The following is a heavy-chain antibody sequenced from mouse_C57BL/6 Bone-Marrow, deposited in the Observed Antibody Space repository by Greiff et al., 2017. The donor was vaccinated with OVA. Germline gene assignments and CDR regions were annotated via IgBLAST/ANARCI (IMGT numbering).Heavy chain of an antibody. V-gene: IGHV5-2*01. CDR1: EYEFPSHD. D-gene: IGHD3-2*02. J-gene: IGHJ2*01. CDR3: ARGDSSGYDDYFDY. CDR2: INSDGGST. Sequence: EVHLVESGGGLVQPGESLKLSCESNEYEFPSHDMPWVRKTPEKRLELVAAINSDGGSTYYPDTMERRFIISRDNTKKTLYLQMSSLRSEDTALYYCARGDSSGYDDYFDYWGQGTTLTVSS.